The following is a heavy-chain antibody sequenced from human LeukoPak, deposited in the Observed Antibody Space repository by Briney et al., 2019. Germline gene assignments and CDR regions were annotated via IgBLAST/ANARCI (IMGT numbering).Heavy chain of an antibody. J-gene: IGHJ5*02. CDR3: ARSQGGYCSGGSCLDP. CDR2: IYYSGST. Sequence: PSETLSLTCTVSGGSISSYYWSWIRQPPGKGLEWIGYIYYSGSTNYNPSLKSRVTISVDTSKNQFSLKLSSVTAADTAVYYCARSQGGYCSGGSCLDPWGQGTLVTVSS. CDR1: GGSISSYY. V-gene: IGHV4-59*01. D-gene: IGHD2-15*01.